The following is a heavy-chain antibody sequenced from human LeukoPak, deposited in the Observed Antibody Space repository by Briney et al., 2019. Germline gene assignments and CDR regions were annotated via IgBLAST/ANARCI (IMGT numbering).Heavy chain of an antibody. CDR2: IYPGDSDT. Sequence: PGESLKISCQGSGYSFTNYWIGWVRHMPGKGLEWMGIIYPGDSDTRYSPSFQGQVTISVDKSISTAYLQWSSLKASDTAMYYCARKPRPYSSGWYYFDYWGQGALVTVSS. V-gene: IGHV5-51*01. CDR1: GYSFTNYW. D-gene: IGHD6-19*01. CDR3: ARKPRPYSSGWYYFDY. J-gene: IGHJ4*02.